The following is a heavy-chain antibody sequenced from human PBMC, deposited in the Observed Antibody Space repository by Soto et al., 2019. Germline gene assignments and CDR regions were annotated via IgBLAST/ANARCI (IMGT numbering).Heavy chain of an antibody. Sequence: GALRLSCAASGFTFSSYAMHWVRQAPGKGLERVAVISYDGSNKYYADSVKGRFTISRDNSNNTLYLQMISLRAEDTAVYYCTTDSRTTVPEVRFDFWGHGTLVTVSS. CDR3: TTDSRTTVPEVRFDF. CDR2: ISYDGSNK. V-gene: IGHV3-30-3*01. CDR1: GFTFSSYA. D-gene: IGHD4-17*01. J-gene: IGHJ4*01.